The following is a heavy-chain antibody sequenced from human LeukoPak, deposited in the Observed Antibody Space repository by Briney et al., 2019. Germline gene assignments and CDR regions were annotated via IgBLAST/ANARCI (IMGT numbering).Heavy chain of an antibody. CDR3: AVKVYSSSSNYYYYYYGMDV. CDR1: GGTSSSYA. D-gene: IGHD6-6*01. J-gene: IGHJ6*02. Sequence: SVKVSCKASGGTSSSYAISWVRQAPGQGLEWMGGIIPIFGTANYAQKFQGRVTITADESTSTAYMELSSLRSEDTAVYYCAVKVYSSSSNYYYYYYGMDVWGQGTTVTVSS. V-gene: IGHV1-69*13. CDR2: IIPIFGTA.